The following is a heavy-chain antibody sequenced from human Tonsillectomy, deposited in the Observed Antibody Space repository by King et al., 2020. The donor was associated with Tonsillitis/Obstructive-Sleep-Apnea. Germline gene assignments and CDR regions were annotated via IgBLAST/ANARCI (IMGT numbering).Heavy chain of an antibody. CDR3: ARGMHPYYYGSGNQYYFDY. J-gene: IGHJ4*02. Sequence: VQLVESGGGLVKPGGSLRLSCAASGFTFSDYYMSWIRQAPGKGLEWVSYISSSSSYTNYADSVKGRFTISRDNAKNSLYLQMNSLRAEDTAVYYCARGMHPYYYGSGNQYYFDYWGQGTLVTVSS. CDR2: ISSSSSYT. CDR1: GFTFSDYY. D-gene: IGHD3-10*01. V-gene: IGHV3-11*05.